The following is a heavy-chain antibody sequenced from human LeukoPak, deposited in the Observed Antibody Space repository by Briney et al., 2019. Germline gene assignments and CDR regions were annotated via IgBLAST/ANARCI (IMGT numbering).Heavy chain of an antibody. V-gene: IGHV3-23*01. D-gene: IGHD3-22*01. Sequence: GGSLRLSCAASGFTFSSYAMSWVRQAPGKGLGWVSAISGSGGSTYYADSVKGRFTISRDNSKNTLYLQMNSLRAEDTAVYYCAKLGVTMIVVVIGGIDYWGQGTLVTVSS. CDR2: ISGSGGST. CDR1: GFTFSSYA. J-gene: IGHJ4*02. CDR3: AKLGVTMIVVVIGGIDY.